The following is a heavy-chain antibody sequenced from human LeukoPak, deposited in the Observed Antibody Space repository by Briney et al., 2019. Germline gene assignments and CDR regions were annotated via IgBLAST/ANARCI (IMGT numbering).Heavy chain of an antibody. Sequence: SETLSLTCAVYGGSFSGYYWSWIRQPPGKGLEWIGEINHSGCTNYNPSLKSRVTISVDTSKNQFSLKLSSVTAADTAVYYCARGVYTVTFFDYWGQGTLVTVSS. V-gene: IGHV4-34*01. CDR2: INHSGCT. CDR1: GGSFSGYY. J-gene: IGHJ4*02. D-gene: IGHD4-17*01. CDR3: ARGVYTVTFFDY.